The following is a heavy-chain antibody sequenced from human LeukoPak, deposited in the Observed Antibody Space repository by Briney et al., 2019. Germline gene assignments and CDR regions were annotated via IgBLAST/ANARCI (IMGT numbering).Heavy chain of an antibody. CDR3: AREDYSSFFY. V-gene: IGHV3-7*01. D-gene: IGHD6-6*01. Sequence: GGSLRLSCAASGFSFSSYLMTWVRQAPGKGLEWVANIKQDGSEKYYVDSVKGRFTISRDNAKNSLYLQMNSLRAEDTAVYYCAREDYSSFFYWGQGTLVTVSS. CDR1: GFSFSSYL. J-gene: IGHJ4*02. CDR2: IKQDGSEK.